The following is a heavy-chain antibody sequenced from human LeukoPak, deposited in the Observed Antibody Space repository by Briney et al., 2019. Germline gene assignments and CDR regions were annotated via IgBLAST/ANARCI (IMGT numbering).Heavy chain of an antibody. CDR2: IREDGSDK. Sequence: PGGSLRLSCAASGFTFSRYWMSWVRQAPGKGLEWVANIREDGSDKYYVNSVKGRFTISRDNAKNSLYLQMNSLRAEDTAVYYCARGQDWNHDYWGQGTLVTVPS. CDR1: GFTFSRYW. V-gene: IGHV3-7*01. D-gene: IGHD1-1*01. J-gene: IGHJ4*02. CDR3: ARGQDWNHDY.